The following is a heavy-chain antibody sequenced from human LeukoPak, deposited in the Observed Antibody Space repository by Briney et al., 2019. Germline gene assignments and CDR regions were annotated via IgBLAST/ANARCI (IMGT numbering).Heavy chain of an antibody. CDR1: GGSISSGGYY. D-gene: IGHD5-12*01. V-gene: IGHV4-31*03. CDR3: ARGPHSSGGYLNNWFDP. Sequence: SQTLSLTCTVSGGSISSGGYYWSWIRQHPGKGLEWIGYIYYSGSTYYNPSLKSRVTISVDTSKNQFSLKLSSVTAADTAVYYCARGPHSSGGYLNNWFDPWGQGTLVTVSS. J-gene: IGHJ5*02. CDR2: IYYSGST.